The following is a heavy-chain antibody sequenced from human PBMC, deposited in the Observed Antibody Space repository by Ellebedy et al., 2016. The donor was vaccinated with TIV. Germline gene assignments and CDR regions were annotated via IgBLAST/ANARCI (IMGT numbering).Heavy chain of an antibody. J-gene: IGHJ4*02. D-gene: IGHD3-3*01. Sequence: GESLKISCTASGFMFKNFSLTWVRPAPGKGLEWVAVIWFDGSKTYYADSVKGRFTISRDDSKNTVYLQMNSLRAEDTAVYSCARDSDVSSHYDRLDSWGQGTLVTVSS. CDR1: GFMFKNFS. CDR2: IWFDGSKT. V-gene: IGHV3-33*08. CDR3: ARDSDVSSHYDRLDS.